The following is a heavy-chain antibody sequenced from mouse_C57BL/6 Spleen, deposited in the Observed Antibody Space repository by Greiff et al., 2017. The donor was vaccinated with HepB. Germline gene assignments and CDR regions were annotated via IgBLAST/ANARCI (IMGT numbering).Heavy chain of an antibody. V-gene: IGHV1-55*01. CDR3: ARGFYDYGTPFAY. J-gene: IGHJ3*01. CDR2: IYPGSGST. CDR1: GYTFTSYW. Sequence: QVQLQQPGAELVKPGASVKMSCKASGYTFTSYWITWVKQRPGQGLEWIGDIYPGSGSTNYNEKFKSKATLTVDTSSSTAYMQLSSLTSEDSAVYYCARGFYDYGTPFAYWGQGTLVTVSA. D-gene: IGHD1-1*01.